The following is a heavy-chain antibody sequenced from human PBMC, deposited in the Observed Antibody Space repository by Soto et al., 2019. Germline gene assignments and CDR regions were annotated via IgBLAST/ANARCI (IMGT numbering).Heavy chain of an antibody. Sequence: PGGSLRLSCTASGFTFGDYAMSWFRQAPGKGLEWVGFIRSKAYGGTTEYAASVKGRFTISRDDSKSIAYLQMNSLKTEDTAVYYCTREYGGWTTVTYYFDYWGQGTLVTVSS. CDR3: TREYGGWTTVTYYFDY. CDR1: GFTFGDYA. V-gene: IGHV3-49*03. D-gene: IGHD4-17*01. CDR2: IRSKAYGGTT. J-gene: IGHJ4*02.